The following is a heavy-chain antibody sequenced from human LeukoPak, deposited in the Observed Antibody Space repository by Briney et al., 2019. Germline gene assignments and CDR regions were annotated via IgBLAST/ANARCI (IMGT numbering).Heavy chain of an antibody. D-gene: IGHD3-3*01. CDR2: ISYDGSNK. J-gene: IGHJ5*02. Sequence: GGSLRLSCAASGFTFSSYGMHWGRPAPGKGVGWGGVISYDGSNKYYADSVKGRFTISRDNSKNTLYLQMNSLRAEDTAVYYCARPTYDFWSGYPNWFDPWGQGTLVTVSS. CDR1: GFTFSSYG. V-gene: IGHV3-30*03. CDR3: ARPTYDFWSGYPNWFDP.